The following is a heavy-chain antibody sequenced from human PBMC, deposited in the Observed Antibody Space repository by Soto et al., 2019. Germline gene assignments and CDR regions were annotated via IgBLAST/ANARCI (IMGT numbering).Heavy chain of an antibody. J-gene: IGHJ4*02. CDR3: AKDRREERGSSFYFDY. V-gene: IGHV3-23*01. D-gene: IGHD6-6*01. CDR1: GFTFSSYA. Sequence: GGSLRLSCAASGFTFSSYAMSWVRQAPGKGLEWVSAISGSGGSTYYADSVKGRLTISRDNSKNTLYLQMNSLRAEDTAVYYCAKDRREERGSSFYFDYWGQGTLVTVSS. CDR2: ISGSGGST.